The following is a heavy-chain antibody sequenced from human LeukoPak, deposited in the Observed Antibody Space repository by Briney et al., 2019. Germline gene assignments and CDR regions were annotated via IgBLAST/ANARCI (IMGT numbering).Heavy chain of an antibody. D-gene: IGHD5-12*01. CDR3: ARIRGYDFDY. CDR2: IYYSGST. V-gene: IGHV4-59*01. CDR1: GGSISSYY. Sequence: SETLSLTCTVSGGSISSYYWSWIRQPPGKGLEWIGYIYYSGSTNYNPSLKSRVTISVDTSKNHFTLRLSSVIAADTAVYYCARIRGYDFDYWGQGTLVTVSS. J-gene: IGHJ4*02.